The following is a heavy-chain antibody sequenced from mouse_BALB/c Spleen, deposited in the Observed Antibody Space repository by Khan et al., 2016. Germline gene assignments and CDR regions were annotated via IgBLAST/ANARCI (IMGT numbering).Heavy chain of an antibody. J-gene: IGHJ1*01. CDR3: ARNYYYGSSYRYFDV. V-gene: IGHV9-1*02. CDR2: INTYTGEP. D-gene: IGHD1-1*01. CDR1: GYTFTNYG. Sequence: QIQLVQSGPELKKPGETVKISCKASGYTFTNYGMNWMKQAPGKGLKWMGWINTYTGEPTYADDFKGRFAFSLETSASTAYLQINNLKNEDMTTYVCARNYYYGSSYRYFDVWGAGTTVTVSS.